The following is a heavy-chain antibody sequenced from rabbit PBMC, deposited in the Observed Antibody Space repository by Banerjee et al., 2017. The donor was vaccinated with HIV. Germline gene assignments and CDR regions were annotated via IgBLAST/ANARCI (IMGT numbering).Heavy chain of an antibody. CDR2: IYPDYGST. J-gene: IGHJ4*01. D-gene: IGHD1-1*01. CDR1: GFTLSSSYY. CDR3: ARSTSGYDIGDL. Sequence: QEQLEESGGDLVKPEGSLTLTCTASGFTLSSSYYMCWVRQAPGKGLEWIGCIYPDYGSTDYASWAKGRFTISKTSSTTVTLQMTSLTAADTATYFCARSTSGYDIGDLWGPGTLVTVS. V-gene: IGHV1S45*01.